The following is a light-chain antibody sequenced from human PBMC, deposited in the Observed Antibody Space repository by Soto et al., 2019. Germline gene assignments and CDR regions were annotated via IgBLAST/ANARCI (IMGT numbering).Light chain of an antibody. Sequence: DIVMTQSPATLPVSPGERATLSCRASQSVSSNLAWYQQKPGQSPRLLLYGASTRATGIPARFSGSGSGTEFTLTISSLXSEDFAVYYCQQYNRWPRTFGQGTKV. J-gene: IGKJ1*01. CDR1: QSVSSN. V-gene: IGKV3-15*01. CDR3: QQYNRWPRT. CDR2: GAS.